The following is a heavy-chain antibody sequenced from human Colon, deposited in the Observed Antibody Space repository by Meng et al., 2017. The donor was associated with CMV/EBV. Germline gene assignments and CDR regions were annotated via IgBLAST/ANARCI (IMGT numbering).Heavy chain of an antibody. CDR1: GFIFSHYS. D-gene: IGHD3-3*02. CDR2: IRFDGSQQ. Sequence: QVQLVGVGGGVVRAGGSLRLSCVTSGFIFSHYSMQWVRQSPGKGLEWVAHIRFDGSQQFYVQSVKGRFTVSRHDPKNTLYLQMNDLRPEDTGVYCCATDHLWGMPNWGRGTLVTVSS. CDR3: ATDHLWGMPN. J-gene: IGHJ4*02. V-gene: IGHV3-30*02.